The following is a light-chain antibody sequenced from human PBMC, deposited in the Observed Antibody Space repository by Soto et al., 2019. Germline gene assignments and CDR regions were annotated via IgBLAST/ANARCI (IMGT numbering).Light chain of an antibody. J-gene: IGLJ1*01. Sequence: QSALTQPAYVSGSPGQSITISCTGTSSDVGGYNYVSWYQQHPGKAPKFMIYDVSNRPSGVSNRFSGSKSGNTASLTISGLQAEDEADYYCSSYTSSSTLPYVFGTGTKVTVL. CDR2: DVS. CDR1: SSDVGGYNY. V-gene: IGLV2-14*01. CDR3: SSYTSSSTLPYV.